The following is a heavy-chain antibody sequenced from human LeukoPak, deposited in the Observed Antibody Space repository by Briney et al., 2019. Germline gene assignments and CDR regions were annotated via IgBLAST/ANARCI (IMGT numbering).Heavy chain of an antibody. CDR1: GYTFTGYY. V-gene: IGHV1-2*04. J-gene: IGHJ4*02. D-gene: IGHD3-22*01. CDR3: ARGSYDSSGQIDY. CDR2: INPNSGGT. Sequence: ASVKVSCKASGYTFTGYYMHWVRQAPGQGLEWMGWINPNSGGTNYAQKFQGWVTMTRDTSISTAYMELSRLRSDDTAVYYCARGSYDSSGQIDYWGQGTLVTVSS.